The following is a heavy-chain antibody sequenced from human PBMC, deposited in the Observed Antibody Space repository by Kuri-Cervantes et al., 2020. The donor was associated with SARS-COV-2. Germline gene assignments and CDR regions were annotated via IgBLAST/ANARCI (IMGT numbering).Heavy chain of an antibody. J-gene: IGHJ5*02. CDR3: ARLRFLEWYPTYNWFDP. V-gene: IGHV1-69*06. D-gene: IGHD3-3*01. CDR2: IIPIFGTA. CDR1: GGTFSSYA. Sequence: SVKVSCKASGGTFSSYAISWVRQAPGQGLEWMGGIIPIFGTANYAQKFQGRVTITADKSTSTAYMELRSLRSDDTAVYYCARLRFLEWYPTYNWFDPWGQGTLVTVSS.